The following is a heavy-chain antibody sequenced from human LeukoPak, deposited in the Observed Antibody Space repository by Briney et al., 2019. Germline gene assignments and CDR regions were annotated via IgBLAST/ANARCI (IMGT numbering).Heavy chain of an antibody. CDR3: ARIAVAGSDYYYYMDV. D-gene: IGHD6-19*01. J-gene: IGHJ6*03. CDR2: IYYSGST. Sequence: SETLSLTCTVSGGSISSSSYYWGWIRQPPGKGLEWIGSIYYSGSTYYNPSLKGRVTISVDTSKNQFSLKLSSVTAADTAVYYCARIAVAGSDYYYYMDVWGKGTTVTVSS. V-gene: IGHV4-39*07. CDR1: GGSISSSSYY.